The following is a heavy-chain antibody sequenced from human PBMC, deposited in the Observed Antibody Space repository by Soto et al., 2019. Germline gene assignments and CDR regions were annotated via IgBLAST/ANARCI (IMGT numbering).Heavy chain of an antibody. CDR3: ARPVNYYYYYMDV. Sequence: WETLSLTCTVYGGSISSSTSYWGWIRQPPGKGLEWIGSINYSGSTYYSPSLKSRVTISADTSKNQFSLKLSSVTAADTAVYYCARPVNYYYYYMDVWGKGTMVTVSS. V-gene: IGHV4-39*01. J-gene: IGHJ6*03. CDR2: INYSGST. CDR1: GGSISSSTSY.